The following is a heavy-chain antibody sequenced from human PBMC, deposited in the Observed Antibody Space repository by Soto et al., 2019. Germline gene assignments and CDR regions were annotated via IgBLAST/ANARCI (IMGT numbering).Heavy chain of an antibody. Sequence: GGSLRLSCAVSGFTFSSYCIHWVRQAPCKGLEWVALISYDGGKEKYTESVKDRFTISRDDSHNVAYLQMSSLRTEDTAMYYCAKDRYSGTYHTDFDYWGQRSLVAVCS. V-gene: IGHV3-30*18. CDR3: AKDRYSGTYHTDFDY. J-gene: IGHJ4*02. CDR2: ISYDGGKE. D-gene: IGHD1-26*01. CDR1: GFTFSSYC.